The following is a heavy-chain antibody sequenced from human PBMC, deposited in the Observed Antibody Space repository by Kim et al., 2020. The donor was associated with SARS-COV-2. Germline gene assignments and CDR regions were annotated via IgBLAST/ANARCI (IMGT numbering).Heavy chain of an antibody. Sequence: GGSLRLSCVASGFTFSSYAMSWVRQAPGKGLEWVSAIGGIDGSTYYADSVKGRFTISRDNSKNTLYLQMNNLRAEDTAVYYCAKQVYSDYGPFDYWGQGTLVTVSS. J-gene: IGHJ4*02. CDR2: IGGIDGST. CDR1: GFTFSSYA. V-gene: IGHV3-23*01. CDR3: AKQVYSDYGPFDY. D-gene: IGHD5-12*01.